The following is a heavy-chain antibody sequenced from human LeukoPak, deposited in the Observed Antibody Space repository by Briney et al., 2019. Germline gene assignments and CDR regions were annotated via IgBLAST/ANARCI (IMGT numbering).Heavy chain of an antibody. D-gene: IGHD3-22*01. V-gene: IGHV4-34*01. CDR2: INHSGGT. CDR3: ARDSIEAVDY. Sequence: SETLSLTCAVYGGPFSGYYWSWIRQPPGKGLEWIGEINHSGGTNYNPSLKSRVTISVDTSKNQFSLKLSSVTAADTAVYYCARDSIEAVDYWGQGTLVTVSS. J-gene: IGHJ4*02. CDR1: GGPFSGYY.